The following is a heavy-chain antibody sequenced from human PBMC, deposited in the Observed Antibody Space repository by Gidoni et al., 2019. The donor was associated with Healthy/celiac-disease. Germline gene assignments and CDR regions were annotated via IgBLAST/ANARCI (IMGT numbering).Heavy chain of an antibody. J-gene: IGHJ6*02. CDR1: GYTFTSYA. V-gene: IGHV1-3*01. Sequence: QVQLVQSGADVKKPGASVKVSCKASGYTFTSYAMHWVRQAPGQRLEWMGWINAGNGNTKYSQKFQGRVTITRDTSASTAYMELSSLRSEDTAVYYCARVAVQQLVRENYYYYGMDVWGQGTTVTVSS. D-gene: IGHD6-13*01. CDR2: INAGNGNT. CDR3: ARVAVQQLVRENYYYYGMDV.